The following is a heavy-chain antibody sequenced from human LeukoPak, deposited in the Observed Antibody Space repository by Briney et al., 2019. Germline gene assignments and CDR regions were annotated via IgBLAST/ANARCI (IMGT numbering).Heavy chain of an antibody. J-gene: IGHJ4*02. CDR2: IYHSGST. D-gene: IGHD2-2*01. V-gene: IGHV4-4*02. CDR1: GFTFDSYSM. Sequence: GSLRLSCAASGFTFDSYSMSWVRQPPGKGLEWIGEIYHSGSTNYNPSLKSRVTISVDKSKNQFSLKLSSVTAADTAVYYCARLYCSSTSCYLNYWGQGTLVTVSS. CDR3: ARLYCSSTSCYLNY.